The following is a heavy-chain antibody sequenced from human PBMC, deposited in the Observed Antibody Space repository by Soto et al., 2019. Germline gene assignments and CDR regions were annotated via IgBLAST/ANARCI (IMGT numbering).Heavy chain of an antibody. V-gene: IGHV4-59*12. Sequence: SETLSLTCTVSGGSISSYYWSWIRQPAGKGLEWIGEIYHSGSTNYNPSLQSRVTISVDKSENQFSLKMRSVTAADTAVYYCARSPSSSWYGGGAFDIWGQGTMVTVSS. J-gene: IGHJ3*02. D-gene: IGHD6-13*01. CDR1: GGSISSYY. CDR3: ARSPSSSWYGGGAFDI. CDR2: IYHSGST.